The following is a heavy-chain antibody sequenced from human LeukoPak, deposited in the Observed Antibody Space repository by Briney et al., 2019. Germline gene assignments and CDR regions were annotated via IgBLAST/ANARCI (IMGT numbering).Heavy chain of an antibody. CDR2: INHSGST. D-gene: IGHD6-6*01. CDR1: GGSFSGYY. CDR3: ARGRSIANWFDP. J-gene: IGHJ5*02. V-gene: IGHV4-34*01. Sequence: NTSETLSLTCAVYGGSFSGYYWSWIRQPPGKGLEWIGEINHSGSTNYNPSLKGRVTISVDTSKNQFSLKLSSVTAADTAVYYCARGRSIANWFDPWGQGTLVTVSS.